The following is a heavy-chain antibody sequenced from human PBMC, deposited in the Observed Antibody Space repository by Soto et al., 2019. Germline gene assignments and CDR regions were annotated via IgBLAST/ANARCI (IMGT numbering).Heavy chain of an antibody. CDR3: ARPKIEQLWSYGMDV. CDR2: INPSGGST. J-gene: IGHJ6*02. CDR1: GYTFTSYY. Sequence: ASVKVSCKASGYTFTSYYMHWVLQAPGQGLEWMGIINPSGGSTSYAQKFQGRVTMTRDTSTSTVYMELSSLRSEDTAVYYYARPKIEQLWSYGMDVWGQGTTVTV. D-gene: IGHD5-18*01. V-gene: IGHV1-46*01.